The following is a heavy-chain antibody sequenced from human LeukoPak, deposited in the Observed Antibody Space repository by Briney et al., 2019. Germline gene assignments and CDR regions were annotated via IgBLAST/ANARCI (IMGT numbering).Heavy chain of an antibody. CDR1: GGSISSYY. CDR3: SRDVGYCSSTSCSDY. J-gene: IGHJ4*02. CDR2: IHTSWNT. Sequence: SETLSLTCTVSGGSISSYYWSWIRQLAGKGLEYIGRIHTSWNTNYNPSLKSRISISVDTSKNQFSLNLSSVTAADTAVYYCSRDVGYCSSTSCSDYWGQGTLVTVSS. D-gene: IGHD2-2*01. V-gene: IGHV4-4*07.